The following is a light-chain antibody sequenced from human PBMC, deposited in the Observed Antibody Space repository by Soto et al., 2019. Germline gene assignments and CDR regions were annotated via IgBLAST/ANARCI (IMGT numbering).Light chain of an antibody. CDR3: QQSDTTPPEYT. CDR2: AAS. J-gene: IGKJ2*01. V-gene: IGKV1-39*01. Sequence: DIQMTQSPSSLSASVGDRVTITCRASQSISTYLNWYQQKPGKAPKLLIYAASNLQSGVPSRFSGSGSGTDFTLTISSLQPEDFATYYCQQSDTTPPEYTFGQVTKLEIK. CDR1: QSISTY.